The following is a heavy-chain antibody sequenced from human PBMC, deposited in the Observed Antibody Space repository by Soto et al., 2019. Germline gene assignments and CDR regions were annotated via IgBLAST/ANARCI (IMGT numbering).Heavy chain of an antibody. CDR2: IYNSGST. D-gene: IGHD2-15*01. V-gene: IGHV4-59*01. J-gene: IGHJ4*02. CDR1: GYTFTSYY. Sequence: SCKASGYTFTSYYMHWIRQPPGKGLEWIGYIYNSGSTKYNPSLKSRVTISADPSKNQISLKLNSVTAADTAVYYCARDAGGYCSGGTCYEFDYWGQGTLVTVYS. CDR3: ARDAGGYCSGGTCYEFDY.